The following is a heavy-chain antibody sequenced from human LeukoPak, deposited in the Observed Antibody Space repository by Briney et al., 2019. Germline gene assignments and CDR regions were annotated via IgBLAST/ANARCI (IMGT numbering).Heavy chain of an antibody. D-gene: IGHD3-22*01. CDR3: ARGWALDYYDSSGYPSNRGFFDY. J-gene: IGHJ4*02. Sequence: PSETLSLTCTVSGGSISSGGYYWSWIRQHPGKGLEWIGYIYYSGSTYYNPSLKSRVTISVDTSKNQFSLKLSSVTAADTAGYYCARGWALDYYDSSGYPSNRGFFDYWGQGTLVTVSS. CDR1: GGSISSGGYY. V-gene: IGHV4-31*03. CDR2: IYYSGST.